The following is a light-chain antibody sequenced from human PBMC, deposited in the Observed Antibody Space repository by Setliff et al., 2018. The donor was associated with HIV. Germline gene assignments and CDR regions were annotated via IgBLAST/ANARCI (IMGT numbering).Light chain of an antibody. CDR1: SSDVGGYNY. Sequence: QSALTQPASMSGSPGQSITISCTGTSSDVGGYNYVSWYQQYPGKAPKLMIYEVNNRPSGVSNRFSGSKSGNTASLTISGLQAEDEADYYCTSYASSSTLYVFGTGTKVTVL. CDR3: TSYASSSTLYV. J-gene: IGLJ1*01. CDR2: EVN. V-gene: IGLV2-14*01.